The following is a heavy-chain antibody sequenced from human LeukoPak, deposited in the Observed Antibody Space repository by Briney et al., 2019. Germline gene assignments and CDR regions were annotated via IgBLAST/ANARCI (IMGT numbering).Heavy chain of an antibody. Sequence: GGSLRLSCAASGFTFSNYAMSWVRQAPGKGLEWVSVISGSGGTTHYADSVKGRFTISGDNSKNTLSLQMNSLRAEDTAVYYCAKGPTVNYMDAWGKGTTVTVSS. V-gene: IGHV3-23*01. D-gene: IGHD4-17*01. CDR2: ISGSGGTT. J-gene: IGHJ6*03. CDR1: GFTFSNYA. CDR3: AKGPTVNYMDA.